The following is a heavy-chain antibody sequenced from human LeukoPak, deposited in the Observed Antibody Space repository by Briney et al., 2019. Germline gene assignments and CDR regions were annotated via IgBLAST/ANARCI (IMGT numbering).Heavy chain of an antibody. Sequence: GSLRLSCAASGFTFSSYGMHWVRQAPGKGLEWVAVISYDGSNKYYADSVKGRFTISRDNSKNSLYLQMNSLRAEDTAVYYCARVSSGWSDYFDYWGQGTLVTVSS. D-gene: IGHD6-19*01. CDR3: ARVSSGWSDYFDY. CDR2: ISYDGSNK. J-gene: IGHJ4*02. V-gene: IGHV3-30*03. CDR1: GFTFSSYG.